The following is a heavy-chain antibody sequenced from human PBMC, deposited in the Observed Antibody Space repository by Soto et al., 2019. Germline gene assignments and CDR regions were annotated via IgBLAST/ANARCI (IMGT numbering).Heavy chain of an antibody. CDR3: ARASGVRGVIGRS. V-gene: IGHV1-8*01. J-gene: IGHJ5*02. CDR2: MNPNSGNT. D-gene: IGHD3-10*01. CDR1: GYTFSSYD. Sequence: ASVKVSCKASGYTFSSYDINWVRQATGQGLEWMGWMNPNSGNTGYAQKFQGRVTMTRNTSISTAYMELSSLRSEDTAVYYCARASGVRGVIGRSWGQGTLVTVSS.